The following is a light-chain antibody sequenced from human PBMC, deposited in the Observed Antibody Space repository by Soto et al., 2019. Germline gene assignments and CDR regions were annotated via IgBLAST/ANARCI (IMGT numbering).Light chain of an antibody. J-gene: IGKJ2*01. CDR2: AAS. CDR3: QQYDSHPMYT. CDR1: QSVSSN. Sequence: EKVMTQSPATLSVSPGERATLSCRASQSVSSNLAWYQQKPGQAPRLLIYAASSRATGIPDRFSGSGSGTEFTLTISSLQPDDFATYYCQQYDSHPMYTFGQGTKVDIK. V-gene: IGKV3D-15*01.